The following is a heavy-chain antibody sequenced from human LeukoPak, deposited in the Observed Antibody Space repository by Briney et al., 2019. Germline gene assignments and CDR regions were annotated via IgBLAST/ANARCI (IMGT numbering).Heavy chain of an antibody. V-gene: IGHV3-23*01. CDR3: AKGQSYYDFWSGSTWSFSDAFDI. J-gene: IGHJ3*02. D-gene: IGHD3-3*01. CDR1: GFTFSSYA. CDR2: ISGSGGST. Sequence: GGSLRLSCAASGFTFSSYAMSWVRQAPGKGLEWVSAISGSGGSTYYADSVKGRFTISRDNSKNTLYLQMNSLRAEDTAVYYCAKGQSYYDFWSGSTWSFSDAFDIWGQGTMVTVSS.